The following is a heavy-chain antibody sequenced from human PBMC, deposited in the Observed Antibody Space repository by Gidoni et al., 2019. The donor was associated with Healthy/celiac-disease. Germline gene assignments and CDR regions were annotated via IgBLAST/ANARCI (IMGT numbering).Heavy chain of an antibody. Sequence: EVQLVETGGGLIQPGGSLRLSCAASGFTVSSNYMSWVRQAPGKGLEWVSVIYSGGSTYYADSVKGRFTISRDNSKNTLYLQMNSLRAEDTAVYYCAGEVQPDYYYGMDVWGQGTTDTVSS. CDR2: IYSGGST. V-gene: IGHV3-53*02. CDR3: AGEVQPDYYYGMDV. CDR1: GFTVSSNY. J-gene: IGHJ6*02.